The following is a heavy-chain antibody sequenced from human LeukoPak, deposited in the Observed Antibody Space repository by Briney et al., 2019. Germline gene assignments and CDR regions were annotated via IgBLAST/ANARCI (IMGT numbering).Heavy chain of an antibody. J-gene: IGHJ3*02. Sequence: ASVKVSSKASGYTFTGYYMHWVRQAPGQGLEWMGWINPNSGGTNYAQKFQGRVTMTRDTSITTAYMELSRLRSDDTAVYYCARDSGIYRDGFDIWGQGTMVTVSS. CDR1: GYTFTGYY. D-gene: IGHD1-26*01. V-gene: IGHV1-2*02. CDR2: INPNSGGT. CDR3: ARDSGIYRDGFDI.